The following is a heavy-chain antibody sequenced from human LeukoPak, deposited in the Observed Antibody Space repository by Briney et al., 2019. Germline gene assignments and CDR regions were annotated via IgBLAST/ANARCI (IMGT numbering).Heavy chain of an antibody. Sequence: SETLSLTCAVSGGSISSSNCHWSWIRQPPGKGLEWIGSIYYSGTTYYNPSLKSRVTIFVDTSKNQFSLKLSSVTAADTAVYYCEREYKSSPFYWGQETLVTVSS. CDR1: GGSISSSNCH. V-gene: IGHV4-39*01. CDR3: EREYKSSPFY. D-gene: IGHD1-1*01. CDR2: IYYSGTT. J-gene: IGHJ4*02.